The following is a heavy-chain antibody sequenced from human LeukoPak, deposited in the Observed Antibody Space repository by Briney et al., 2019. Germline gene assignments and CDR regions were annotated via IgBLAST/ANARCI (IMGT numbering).Heavy chain of an antibody. Sequence: GASVKVSCKASGYTFTGYYMHWVRQAPGQGLEWMGWINPNSGGTNYAQKFQGRVTMTRDTSISTVYMELSRLRSDDTAVYYCARSRIAARRGHWFDPWGQGTLVTVSS. CDR1: GYTFTGYY. J-gene: IGHJ5*02. CDR3: ARSRIAARRGHWFDP. D-gene: IGHD6-6*01. CDR2: INPNSGGT. V-gene: IGHV1-2*02.